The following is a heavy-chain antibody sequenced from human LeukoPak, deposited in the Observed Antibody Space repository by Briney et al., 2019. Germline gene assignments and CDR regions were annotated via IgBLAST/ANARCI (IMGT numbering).Heavy chain of an antibody. CDR1: GFTFSSYA. J-gene: IGHJ3*02. Sequence: GGSLRLSCAASGFTFSSYAMSWVRQAPGKGLEWVSSISGSGGSTYHADSVKGRFTISRDNSKNTLYLQMNSLRAEDTAVYYCARDSAIADAFDIWGQGTMVTVSS. D-gene: IGHD1-26*01. V-gene: IGHV3-23*01. CDR2: ISGSGGST. CDR3: ARDSAIADAFDI.